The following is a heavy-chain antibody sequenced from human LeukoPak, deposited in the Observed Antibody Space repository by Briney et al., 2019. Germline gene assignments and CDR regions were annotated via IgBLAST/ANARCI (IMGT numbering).Heavy chain of an antibody. V-gene: IGHV1-69*01. CDR1: GGTFSSYA. CDR3: ARQSERWLQSGDFDY. J-gene: IGHJ4*02. CDR2: IIPIFGTA. Sequence: GASVKVSCKASGGTFSSYAISWVRQAPGQGHEWMGGIIPIFGTANYAQKFQGRVTITADESTSTAYMELSSLRSEDTAVYYCARQSERWLQSGDFDYWGQGTLVTVSS. D-gene: IGHD5-24*01.